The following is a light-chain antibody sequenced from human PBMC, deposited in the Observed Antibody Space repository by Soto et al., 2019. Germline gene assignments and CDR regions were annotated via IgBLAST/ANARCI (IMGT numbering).Light chain of an antibody. Sequence: DIQMTQSPSSLSASVGDRVTITCRASQGIRNYLAWYQQKPGEVPKLLIYAASTLHSGVPSRFSGSASGTDFTLTISSLQPEDAATYYCQTHNSAPFTFGPGTKVDIK. CDR3: QTHNSAPFT. CDR1: QGIRNY. V-gene: IGKV1-27*01. CDR2: AAS. J-gene: IGKJ3*01.